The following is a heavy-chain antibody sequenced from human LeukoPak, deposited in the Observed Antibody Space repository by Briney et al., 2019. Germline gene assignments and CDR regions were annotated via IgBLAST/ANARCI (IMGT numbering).Heavy chain of an antibody. J-gene: IGHJ4*02. V-gene: IGHV3-23*01. D-gene: IGHD3-22*01. CDR1: GFTFSSYA. CDR3: AKGESYYDSSGLDY. Sequence: GGSLRLSCAASGFTFSSYAMNWVRQAPGKGLEWVSGIRGSGDSTDYADSVKGRFTISRDNSKNTVYLQMNSLRAEDTAVYYCAKGESYYDSSGLDYWGQGTLVTVSS. CDR2: IRGSGDST.